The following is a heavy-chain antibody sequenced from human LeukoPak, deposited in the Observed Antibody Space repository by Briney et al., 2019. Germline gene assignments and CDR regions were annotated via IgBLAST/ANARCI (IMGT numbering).Heavy chain of an antibody. CDR2: INPNSGGT. CDR3: ATYSGYAYYYGMDV. V-gene: IGHV1-2*02. Sequence: ASVKVSCKASGYTFTGYYMHWVRQAPGQGLEWMGWINPNSGGTNYAQKFQGRVTMTRDTSISTAYMELSRPRSDDTAVYYCATYSGYAYYYGMDVWGQGTTVTVSS. CDR1: GYTFTGYY. J-gene: IGHJ6*02. D-gene: IGHD5-12*01.